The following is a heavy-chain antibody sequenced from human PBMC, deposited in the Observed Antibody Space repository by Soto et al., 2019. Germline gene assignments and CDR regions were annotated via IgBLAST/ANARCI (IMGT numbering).Heavy chain of an antibody. J-gene: IGHJ4*02. CDR2: VDGSGAAP. V-gene: IGHV3-23*01. CDR1: GFTFINHA. Sequence: GVSLRLSCATSGFTFINHAMTWVRQAPGKAPQWVATVDGSGAAPFYAESVKGRFTISRDNSKNTLYLQMNSLRAEDTAVYFCAKWEVFVTGHLATQSSLDSWGQGTLVTVSS. D-gene: IGHD3-9*01. CDR3: AKWEVFVTGHLATQSSLDS.